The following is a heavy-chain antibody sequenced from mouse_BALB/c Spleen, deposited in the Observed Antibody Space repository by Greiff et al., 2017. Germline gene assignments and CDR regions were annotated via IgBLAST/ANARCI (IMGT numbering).Heavy chain of an antibody. V-gene: IGHV2-9*02. Sequence: VKLQESGPGLVAPSQSLSITCTVSGFSLTSYGVHWVRQPPGKGLEWLGVIWAGGSTNYNSALMSRLSISKDNSKSQVFLKMNSLQTDDTAMYYCARADRGAMDYWGQGTSVTVSS. J-gene: IGHJ4*01. CDR2: IWAGGST. CDR3: ARADRGAMDY. CDR1: GFSLTSYG.